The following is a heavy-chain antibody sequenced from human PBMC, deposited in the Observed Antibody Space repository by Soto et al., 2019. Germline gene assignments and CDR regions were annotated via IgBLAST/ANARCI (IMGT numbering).Heavy chain of an antibody. CDR1: GFTFSRYG. CDR2: ISYNGGAQ. CDR3: AKEPLEVSGRNAFNI. D-gene: IGHD1-1*01. Sequence: QVQLVESGGGVVQPGRSLRLSCAASGFTFSRYGMHWVRQAPDKGLDWVAVISYNGGAQYYADAVKGRFTISRDNSRNTLYLQMNSLGPEDTAVYYCAKEPLEVSGRNAFNIWGQGTTVTASS. J-gene: IGHJ3*02. V-gene: IGHV3-30*18.